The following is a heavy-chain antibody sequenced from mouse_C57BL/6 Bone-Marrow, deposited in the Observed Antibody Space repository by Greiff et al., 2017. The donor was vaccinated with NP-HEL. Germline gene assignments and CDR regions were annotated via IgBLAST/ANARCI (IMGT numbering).Heavy chain of an antibody. CDR2: IYPGSGNT. J-gene: IGHJ2*01. D-gene: IGHD2-10*02. CDR1: GYTFTDYY. CDR3: ARGGGYGHY. V-gene: IGHV1-76*01. Sequence: QLQQSGAELVRPGASVKLSCKASGYTFTDYYINWVKQRPGQGLEWIARIYPGSGNTYYNEKFKGKATLTAEKSSSTAYMQLSSRTSEDSAVYFCARGGGYGHYWGQGTTLTVSS.